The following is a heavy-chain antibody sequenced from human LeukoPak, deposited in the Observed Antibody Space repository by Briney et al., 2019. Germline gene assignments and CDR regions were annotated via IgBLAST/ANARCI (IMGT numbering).Heavy chain of an antibody. CDR1: GFTFSSYS. D-gene: IGHD3-22*01. CDR3: ARERGGTGSFYSGYYYYIDV. J-gene: IGHJ6*03. CDR2: ISSSSSSI. Sequence: GGSLRLSCVASGFTFSSYSMNWVRQAPGKGLEWVSYISSSSSSISYADSVKGRFTISRDNAKSSLFLQMNSLRAEDTAVYYCARERGGTGSFYSGYYYYIDVWGKGTTVTVSS. V-gene: IGHV3-48*04.